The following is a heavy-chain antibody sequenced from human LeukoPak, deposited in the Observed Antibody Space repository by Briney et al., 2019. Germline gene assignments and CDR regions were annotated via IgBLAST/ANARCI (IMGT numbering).Heavy chain of an antibody. V-gene: IGHV3-23*01. J-gene: IGHJ4*02. D-gene: IGHD3-16*01. CDR2: IRGIGET. CDR3: AKASWVSSTDAVR. Sequence: GGSLRLSCAASGLSFSSFAMSWVRQGPARGLEWVSSIRGIGETFYADSVEGRFTLSSDSSRNTVYFQLNNLRVEDTAIYYCAKASWVSSTDAVRWGQGTLFTVSS. CDR1: GLSFSSFA.